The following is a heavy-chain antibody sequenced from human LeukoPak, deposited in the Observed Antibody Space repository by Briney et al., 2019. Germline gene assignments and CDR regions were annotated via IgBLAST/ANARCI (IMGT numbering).Heavy chain of an antibody. J-gene: IGHJ4*02. V-gene: IGHV4-4*07. CDR2: LYTSGTT. CDR1: GAPISRYY. CDR3: AGRDY. Sequence: PSETLSLTCAVSGAPISRYYWSWIRQAAGKGLEWIGRLYTSGTTDYNPSLASRVTISVDRSKNQISLKVTSVTAADTAVYYGAGRDYRGQGILVTVSS.